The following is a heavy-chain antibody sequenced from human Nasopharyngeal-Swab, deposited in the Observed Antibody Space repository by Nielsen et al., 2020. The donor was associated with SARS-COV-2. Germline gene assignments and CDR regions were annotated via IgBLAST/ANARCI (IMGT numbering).Heavy chain of an antibody. V-gene: IGHV3-23*01. CDR2: IGGSGGST. CDR1: GFTFSSYA. J-gene: IGHJ4*02. CDR3: AKDYHGSSPYDY. Sequence: GESLKISCAASGFTFSSYAMSWVRQAPGKGLEWVSAIGGSGGSTYYADSVKGRFTISRDNSKNTLYLQMNSLRAEDTAVYYCAKDYHGSSPYDYWGQGTLVTVSS. D-gene: IGHD6-6*01.